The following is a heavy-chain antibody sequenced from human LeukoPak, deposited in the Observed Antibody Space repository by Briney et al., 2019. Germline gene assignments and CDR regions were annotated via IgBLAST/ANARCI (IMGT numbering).Heavy chain of an antibody. CDR2: IYYSGST. J-gene: IGHJ3*02. CDR1: GGSISSGGYY. Sequence: SQTLSLTCTVSGGSISSGGYYWSWIRQHPGKGLEWIGYIYYSGSTYYNPSLKSRVTISVDTSKNQFSLKLSSVTAADTAVYYCAREWSSEAYCGGDCYFAFDIWGQGTMVTVSS. V-gene: IGHV4-31*03. CDR3: AREWSSEAYCGGDCYFAFDI. D-gene: IGHD2-21*02.